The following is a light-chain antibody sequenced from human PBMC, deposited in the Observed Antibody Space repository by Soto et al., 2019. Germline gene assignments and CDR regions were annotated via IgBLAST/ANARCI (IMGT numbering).Light chain of an antibody. Sequence: DIQMTQSPSSLSASIGDRITITCRASQSISTYLNWYQQKPGKAPNLLIYGASTRQNGVPSRFSGSGSATDFTLTISSLQPEDFATYYCQQSFITPPLTFGGGTKVEIK. J-gene: IGKJ4*01. CDR1: QSISTY. CDR2: GAS. V-gene: IGKV1-39*01. CDR3: QQSFITPPLT.